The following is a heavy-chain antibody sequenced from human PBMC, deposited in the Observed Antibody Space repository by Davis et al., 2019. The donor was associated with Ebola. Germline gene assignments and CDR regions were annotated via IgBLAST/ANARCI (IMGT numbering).Heavy chain of an antibody. CDR2: INHSGST. D-gene: IGHD3-22*01. CDR3: ARHSPSRGSGYCDY. Sequence: PSETLSLTCTVSGGSISSGGYYWSWIRQPPGKGLEWIGEINHSGSTNYNPSLKSRVTISVDTSKNQFSLKLSSVTAADTAVYYCARHSPSRGSGYCDYWGQGTLVTVSS. J-gene: IGHJ4*02. CDR1: GGSISSGGYY. V-gene: IGHV4-39*01.